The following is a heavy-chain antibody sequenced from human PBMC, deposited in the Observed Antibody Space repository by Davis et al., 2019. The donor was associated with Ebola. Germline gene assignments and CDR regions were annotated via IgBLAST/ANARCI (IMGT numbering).Heavy chain of an antibody. D-gene: IGHD2-2*01. CDR3: ARDGAYCSSTSCLPTYGMDV. CDR2: INPNSGGT. Sequence: AASVKVSCKASGYTFTSYGISWVRQAPGQGLEWMGWINPNSGGTNYAQKFQGWVTMTRDTSISTAYMELSRLRSDDTAVYYCARDGAYCSSTSCLPTYGMDVWGQGTTVTVSS. J-gene: IGHJ6*02. CDR1: GYTFTSYG. V-gene: IGHV1-2*04.